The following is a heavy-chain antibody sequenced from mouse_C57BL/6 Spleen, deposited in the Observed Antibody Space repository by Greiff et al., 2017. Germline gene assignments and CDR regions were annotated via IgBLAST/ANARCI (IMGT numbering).Heavy chain of an antibody. Sequence: QVQLKESGPELVKPGASVKLSCKASGYTFTSYDINWVKQRPGQGLEWIGWIYPRDGSTKYNEKFKGKATLTVDTSSSTAYMELHSLTSEDSAVYFCARDYGSSTGYFDVWGTGTTVTVSS. D-gene: IGHD1-1*01. CDR1: GYTFTSYD. CDR2: IYPRDGST. V-gene: IGHV1-85*01. CDR3: ARDYGSSTGYFDV. J-gene: IGHJ1*03.